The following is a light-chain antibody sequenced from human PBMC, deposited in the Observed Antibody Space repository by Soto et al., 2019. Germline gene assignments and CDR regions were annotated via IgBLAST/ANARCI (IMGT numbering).Light chain of an antibody. V-gene: IGLV1-36*01. J-gene: IGLJ3*02. Sequence: QSVLTQPPSVSEAPRQRVTISCSGSSSNIGNNAVNWYQQVPGKAPKLLIYYDDLLPSGVSERFSGSKSGTSASLAISGLQSEDDADYYCAAWDDSLSWVFGGGTKLTVL. CDR1: SSNIGNNA. CDR2: YDD. CDR3: AAWDDSLSWV.